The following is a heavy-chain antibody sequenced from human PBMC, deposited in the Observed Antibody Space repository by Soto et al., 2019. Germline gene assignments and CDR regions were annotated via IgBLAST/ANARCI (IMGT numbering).Heavy chain of an antibody. Sequence: QVTLKESGPVLVKPTETLTLTCTVSGFSLSKARMGVSWIRQPPGKALEWLAHIFSNDEKSYSTSLKSRLTISKGTSKSQVVLTMTNMDPVDTATFFCAPLVAAGWFGHRGWLDPWGQGTLDTVSS. V-gene: IGHV2-26*01. J-gene: IGHJ5*02. CDR3: APLVAAGWFGHRGWLDP. CDR2: IFSNDEK. D-gene: IGHD2-8*02. CDR1: GFSLSKARMG.